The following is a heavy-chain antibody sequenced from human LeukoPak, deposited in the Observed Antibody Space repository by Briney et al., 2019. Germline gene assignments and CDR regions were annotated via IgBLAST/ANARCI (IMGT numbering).Heavy chain of an antibody. D-gene: IGHD1-14*01. J-gene: IGHJ4*02. CDR3: ARASLTITGFDY. V-gene: IGHV4-30-4*01. CDR1: GGSFSSGDYY. Sequence: PSETLSLTCTVSGGSFSSGDYYWSWIRQPPGKGLEWIGYIYYSGSTYYNPSLKSRVTISVDRSKNQFSLKLSSVTAADTAVYYCARASLTITGFDYWGQGTLVTVSS. CDR2: IYYSGST.